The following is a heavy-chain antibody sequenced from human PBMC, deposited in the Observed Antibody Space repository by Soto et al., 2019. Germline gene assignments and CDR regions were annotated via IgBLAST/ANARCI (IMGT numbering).Heavy chain of an antibody. J-gene: IGHJ6*02. Sequence: SVKVSCKASAGTFSTYATIWVRQAPGNGLEWMGGSIPISGTTYYTQKFQGRVTITADEPTSTAFMELSSLKSDDTAVFYFARGYCSCGNCYSGMDVWGQGTMGTVS. CDR3: ARGYCSCGNCYSGMDV. CDR1: AGTFSTYA. D-gene: IGHD2-15*01. CDR2: SIPISGTT. V-gene: IGHV1-69*13.